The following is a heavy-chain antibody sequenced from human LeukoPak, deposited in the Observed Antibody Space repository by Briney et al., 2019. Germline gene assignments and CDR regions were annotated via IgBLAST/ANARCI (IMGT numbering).Heavy chain of an antibody. J-gene: IGHJ4*02. Sequence: GESLKISCKGSGYSFFSYWIGWVGPMAGKGLEWVGIIYPGDSDTRYSPSFQGQVTISADKSISTAYLQWSSLKASDTAMYYCARLDEHDFYGDYWGQGTLVTVSS. CDR3: ARLDEHDFYGDY. D-gene: IGHD3-3*01. CDR2: IYPGDSDT. CDR1: GYSFFSYW. V-gene: IGHV5-51*01.